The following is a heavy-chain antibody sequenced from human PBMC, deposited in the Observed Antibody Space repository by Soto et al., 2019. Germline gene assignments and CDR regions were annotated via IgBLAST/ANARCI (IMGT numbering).Heavy chain of an antibody. CDR1: GGSVSSGGYY. CDR3: ARGGGYYYPSFAY. V-gene: IGHV4-31*03. J-gene: IGHJ4*02. CDR2: IYYTGST. D-gene: IGHD3-22*01. Sequence: TSETLSLTCTVSGGSVSSGGYYWSWIRQHPGKGLEWIGYIYYTGSTYYNPSLKSRLLISVDTSKNQCSLQLSSVSAEDTAVYYCARGGGYYYPSFAYWGQGTPVTVSS.